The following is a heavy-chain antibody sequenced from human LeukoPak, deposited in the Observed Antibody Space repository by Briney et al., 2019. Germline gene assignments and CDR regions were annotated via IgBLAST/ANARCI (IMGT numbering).Heavy chain of an antibody. CDR1: GYTFTSYD. CDR2: MNPDSGNT. CDR3: ARGLHCSKANCRRGEWFDP. D-gene: IGHD2-2*01. Sequence: GASVKVSCKASGYTFTSYDINWVRQATGQGLEWMGWMNPDSGNTGYAQKFQGRVTMTRNASISTAYMELSSLRSEDTAMYYCARGLHCSKANCRRGEWFDPRGQGTLVTVSS. V-gene: IGHV1-8*01. J-gene: IGHJ5*02.